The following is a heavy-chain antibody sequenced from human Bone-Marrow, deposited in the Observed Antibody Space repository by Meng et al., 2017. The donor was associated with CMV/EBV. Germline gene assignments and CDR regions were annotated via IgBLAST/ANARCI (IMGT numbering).Heavy chain of an antibody. V-gene: IGHV3-73*01. CDR1: GFIFSGSA. CDR2: IRSKANSYAT. D-gene: IGHD3-9*01. CDR3: TRHSYYDILTGSSDAFDI. J-gene: IGHJ3*02. Sequence: GESLKISCAASGFIFSGSAMHWVRQASGKGLEWVGRIRSKANSYATAYAASVKGRFTISRDDSKNTAYLQMNSLKTEDTAVYYCTRHSYYDILTGSSDAFDIWGQGTMVTVSS.